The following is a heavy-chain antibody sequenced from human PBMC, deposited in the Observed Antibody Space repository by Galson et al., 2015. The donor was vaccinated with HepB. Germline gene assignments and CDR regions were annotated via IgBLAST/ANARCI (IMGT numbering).Heavy chain of an antibody. D-gene: IGHD6-13*01. CDR2: ISGSGGST. CDR3: LYSSSWYVAFDI. J-gene: IGHJ3*02. CDR1: GFTFSSYA. V-gene: IGHV3-23*01. Sequence: SLRLSCAASGFTFSSYAMSWVRQAPGKGLEWVSAISGSGGSTYYADSVKGRFTISRDNSKNTLYLQMNSLRAEDTAVYYCLYSSSWYVAFDIWGQGTMVTVSS.